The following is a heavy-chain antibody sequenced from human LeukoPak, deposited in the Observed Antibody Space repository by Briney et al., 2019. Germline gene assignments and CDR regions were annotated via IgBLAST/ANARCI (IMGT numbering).Heavy chain of an antibody. D-gene: IGHD5-18*01. V-gene: IGHV4-34*01. Sequence: PSETLSLTCAVYGVSFSGYYWSWIRQPPGKGLEWIGEINHSGSTNYNPSLKSRVTISLDTSKNQFSLKLSSVTAADTAVYYCASGDTAMVSPFDYWGQGTLVTVSS. CDR1: GVSFSGYY. J-gene: IGHJ4*02. CDR2: INHSGST. CDR3: ASGDTAMVSPFDY.